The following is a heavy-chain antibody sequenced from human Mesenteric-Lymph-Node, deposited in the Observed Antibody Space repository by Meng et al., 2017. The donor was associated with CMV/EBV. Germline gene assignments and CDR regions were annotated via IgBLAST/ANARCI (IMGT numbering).Heavy chain of an antibody. D-gene: IGHD5-24*01. CDR3: VKCPEGWLQYYFDY. J-gene: IGHJ4*02. CDR1: GFSFSIYS. CDR2: ISSSSSSM. Sequence: GESLKISCAASGFSFSIYSMNWVRQAPGKGLEWVSYISSSSSSMFYADSVKGRFTISRDNAKNSLYLQMNSLRAEDTAMYYCVKCPEGWLQYYFDYWGQGTLVTVSS. V-gene: IGHV3-48*04.